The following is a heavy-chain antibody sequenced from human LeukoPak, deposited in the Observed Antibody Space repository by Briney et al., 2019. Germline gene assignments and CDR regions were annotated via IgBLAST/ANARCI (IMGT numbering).Heavy chain of an antibody. D-gene: IGHD3-16*01. CDR3: GGAGVGGAPLRPGYSQH. Sequence: SETLSLTCAVYGGSFSGYYWSWIRQPPGKGLEWIGEINHSGSTNYNPSLKSRVTISVDKSKNQFSLNVSSVTAADTAVYYCGGAGVGGAPLRPGYSQHGARAPRVIVS. J-gene: IGHJ1*01. CDR2: INHSGST. V-gene: IGHV4-34*01. CDR1: GGSFSGYY.